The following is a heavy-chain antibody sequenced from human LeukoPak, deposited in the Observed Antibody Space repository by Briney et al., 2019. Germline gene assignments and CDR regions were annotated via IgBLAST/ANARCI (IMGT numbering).Heavy chain of an antibody. CDR3: ARRVTMVRGVTFFDY. CDR2: IYYSGST. Sequence: SETLSLTCTVSGGSISSGSYYWGWIRQPPGKGLEWIGSIYYSGSTYYNPSLKSRVTISVDTSKNQFSLKLSSVTAADTAVYYCARRVTMVRGVTFFDYWGQGTLVTVSS. J-gene: IGHJ4*02. V-gene: IGHV4-39*01. CDR1: GGSISSGSYY. D-gene: IGHD3-10*01.